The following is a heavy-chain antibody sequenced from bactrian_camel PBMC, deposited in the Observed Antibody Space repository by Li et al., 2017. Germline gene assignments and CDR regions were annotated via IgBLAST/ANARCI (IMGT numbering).Heavy chain of an antibody. Sequence: VQLVESGGGSVQAGGSLRLSCVASGYTCMGWFRQAPGKEREGVALLDADGTTTKYADSVKGRFTISQDSAKNILYLQMNLLKPVDTAVYYCAADRGPFPDGMRLETRCIGDYEYNYWGQGTQVTVS. CDR2: LDADGTTT. CDR3: AADRGPFPDGMRLETRCIGDYEYNY. V-gene: IGHV3S54*01. D-gene: IGHD1*01. CDR1: GYTC. J-gene: IGHJ4*01.